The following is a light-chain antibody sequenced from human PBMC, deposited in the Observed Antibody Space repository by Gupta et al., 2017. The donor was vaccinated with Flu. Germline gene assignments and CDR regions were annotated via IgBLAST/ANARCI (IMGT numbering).Light chain of an antibody. Sequence: TLFVSPGERATLSCRASQSVSSNLAWYQQKPGQAPRLLIYGASTRATGIPARFSGSGSGTEFTLTISSLQSEDFAVYYCQQYNNWPPDWTFGQGTKVEIK. J-gene: IGKJ1*01. CDR1: QSVSSN. CDR3: QQYNNWPPDWT. CDR2: GAS. V-gene: IGKV3-15*01.